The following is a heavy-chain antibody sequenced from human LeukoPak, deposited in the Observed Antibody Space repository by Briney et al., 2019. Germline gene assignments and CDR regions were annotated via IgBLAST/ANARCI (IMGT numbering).Heavy chain of an antibody. CDR3: ARAAYDSNGYTANHDY. D-gene: IGHD3-22*01. CDR2: LYSDGST. CDR1: GFTFSSYW. V-gene: IGHV3-53*01. Sequence: GGSLRLSCAASGFTFSSYWMSWVRQAPGKGLEWVSVLYSDGSTYYADSVKGRLTISRDNSRNTLFLQMNNLRAEDTAFYYCARAAYDSNGYTANHDYWGQGTLVTVSS. J-gene: IGHJ4*02.